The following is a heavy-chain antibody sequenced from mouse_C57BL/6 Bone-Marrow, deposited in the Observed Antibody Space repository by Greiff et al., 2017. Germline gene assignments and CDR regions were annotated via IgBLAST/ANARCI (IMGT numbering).Heavy chain of an antibody. D-gene: IGHD1-1*01. J-gene: IGHJ4*01. CDR2: ISNGGGST. CDR1: GFTFSDYY. V-gene: IGHV5-12*01. Sequence: EVQLQQSGGGLVQPGGSLKLSCAASGFTFSDYYMYWVRQTPEKRLEWVAYISNGGGSTYYPDTVKGRFTISRDNAKNTLYLQMSRLKSEDTVMYYCARPERYYYGSSYYYAMDYWGQATSVTVSS. CDR3: ARPERYYYGSSYYYAMDY.